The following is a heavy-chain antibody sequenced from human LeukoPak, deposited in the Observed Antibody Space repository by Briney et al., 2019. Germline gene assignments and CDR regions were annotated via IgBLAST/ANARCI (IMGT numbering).Heavy chain of an antibody. V-gene: IGHV3-33*01. CDR1: GFTFSSYG. CDR3: ARDSSGFNPNYFDY. J-gene: IGHJ4*02. Sequence: GGSLRLSCAASGFTFSSYGMHWVRQAPGKGLEWVAVIWYDGGNKYYADSVKGRFTISRDNSKNTLYLQMNSLRAEDTAVYYCARDSSGFNPNYFDYWGQGTLVTVSS. D-gene: IGHD3-22*01. CDR2: IWYDGGNK.